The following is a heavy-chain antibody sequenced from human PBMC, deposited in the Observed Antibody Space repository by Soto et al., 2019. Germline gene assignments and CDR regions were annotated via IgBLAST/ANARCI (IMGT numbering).Heavy chain of an antibody. CDR3: ARDTRIGVAGTDAFDI. CDR2: TNPNSGGT. V-gene: IGHV1-2*02. J-gene: IGHJ3*02. Sequence: ASVKVSCKASGYTFTGYYMHWVRQAPGQGLEWMGWTNPNSGGTNYAQKYQGRVTMTRDTSISTAYIELSRLRSDDTAVYYYARDTRIGVAGTDAFDIWGQGTMVTVSS. CDR1: GYTFTGYY. D-gene: IGHD6-19*01.